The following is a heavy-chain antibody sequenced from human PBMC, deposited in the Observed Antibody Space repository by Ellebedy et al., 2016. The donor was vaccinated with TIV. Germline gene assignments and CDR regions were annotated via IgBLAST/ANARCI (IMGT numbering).Heavy chain of an antibody. CDR3: ARTPRIAARYPYEY. CDR1: GYTFTSYY. V-gene: IGHV1-46*01. J-gene: IGHJ4*02. CDR2: INPSDGDT. D-gene: IGHD6-6*01. Sequence: ASVKVSXXASGYTFTSYYLHWVRPAPGQGLEWMGIINPSDGDTRYAQKFQGRVTMTRDTSTSRVYMELSSLRSDDAAVYYCARTPRIAARYPYEYWGQGTLVTVSS.